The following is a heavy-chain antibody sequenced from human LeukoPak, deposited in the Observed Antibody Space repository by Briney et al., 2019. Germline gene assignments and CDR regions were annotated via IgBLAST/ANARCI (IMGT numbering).Heavy chain of an antibody. D-gene: IGHD3-10*01. J-gene: IGHJ1*01. CDR3: ARGPTMVRGVIVGYFQH. CDR1: GYTFTSYD. Sequence: ASVKVSCKASGYTFTSYDINWVRQATGQGLEWMGWMYPNSGNTGYAQKFQGRVTMTRNTSISTAYMELSSLRSEDTAVYYCARGPTMVRGVIVGYFQHWGQGTLVTVSS. CDR2: MYPNSGNT. V-gene: IGHV1-8*01.